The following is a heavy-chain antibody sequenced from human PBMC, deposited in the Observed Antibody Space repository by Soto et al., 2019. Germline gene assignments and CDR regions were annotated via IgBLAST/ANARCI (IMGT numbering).Heavy chain of an antibody. J-gene: IGHJ4*02. D-gene: IGHD3-3*01. CDR3: ARLYYDFWSGYYNDYFDY. CDR1: GFTFSSYW. V-gene: IGHV3-7*03. Sequence: GGSLRLSCAASGFTFSSYWMSWVRQAPGKGLEWVANIKQDGSEKYYVDSVKGRFTISRDNAKSSLYLQMNSLRAEDTAVYYCARLYYDFWSGYYNDYFDYWGQGTLVTV. CDR2: IKQDGSEK.